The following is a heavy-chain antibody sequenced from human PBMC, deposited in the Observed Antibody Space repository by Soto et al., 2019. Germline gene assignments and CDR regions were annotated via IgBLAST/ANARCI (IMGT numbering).Heavy chain of an antibody. V-gene: IGHV1-18*01. CDR3: ARESRAVYCSGGSCYLDY. D-gene: IGHD2-15*01. J-gene: IGHJ4*02. CDR2: ISAYNGNT. Sequence: ASVKVSCKASGYTFTSYGIGWVRQAPGQGLEWMGWISAYNGNTNYAQKLQGRVTMTTDTSTSTAYMELRSLRSDDTAVYYCARESRAVYCSGGSCYLDYWGQGTLVTVSS. CDR1: GYTFTSYG.